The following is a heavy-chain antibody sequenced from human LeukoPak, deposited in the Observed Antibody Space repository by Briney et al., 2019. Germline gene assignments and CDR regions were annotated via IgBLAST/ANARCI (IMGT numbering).Heavy chain of an antibody. D-gene: IGHD5-18*01. J-gene: IGHJ4*02. CDR3: ARGQTTTMVIQHFDY. Sequence: ASVKVSWKASGFTFTSYYMHWVRQAPGQGLEWMGIINPSGGSTNYAQMFQGRVTMTRDTSTSTVYMELSSLRSEDTAVYYCARGQTTTMVIQHFDYWGQGTLVTVSS. CDR1: GFTFTSYY. V-gene: IGHV1-46*01. CDR2: INPSGGST.